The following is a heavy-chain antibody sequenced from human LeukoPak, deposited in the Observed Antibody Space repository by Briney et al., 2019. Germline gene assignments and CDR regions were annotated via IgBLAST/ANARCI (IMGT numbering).Heavy chain of an antibody. D-gene: IGHD6-6*01. J-gene: IGHJ4*02. CDR1: VYTFTSYD. V-gene: IGHV1-8*03. Sequence: ASVTVSCKASVYTFTSYDINWVRQATGQGLEWMGWMNPNSGNTGYAQKFQGRVTITRNTSISTAYMELSSLRSEDTAGYYCASSRGSSSSLDYWGQGTLVTVSS. CDR2: MNPNSGNT. CDR3: ASSRGSSSSLDY.